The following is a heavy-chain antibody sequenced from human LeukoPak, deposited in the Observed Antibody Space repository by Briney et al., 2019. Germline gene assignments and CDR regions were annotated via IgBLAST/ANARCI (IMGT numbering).Heavy chain of an antibody. D-gene: IGHD6-13*01. CDR1: GFTFTSSA. V-gene: IGHV1-58*02. CDR2: IVVGSGNT. Sequence: ASVKVSCKASGFTFTSSAMQWVRQARGQRLEWIGWIVVGSGNTNYAQKFQERVTITRDMFTSTAYMELSSLRSEDTAVYYCAAVTSSSWANDVWGQGTTVTVSS. J-gene: IGHJ6*02. CDR3: AAVTSSSWANDV.